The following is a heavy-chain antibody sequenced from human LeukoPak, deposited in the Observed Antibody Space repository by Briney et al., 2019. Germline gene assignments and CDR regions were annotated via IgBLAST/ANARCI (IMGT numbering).Heavy chain of an antibody. Sequence: PSETLSLTCAVYGGSFSGDYWSWIRQPPGKGLEWIGDINRSGRAVYNTSLKSRVIISVDTSKNQFSLKLSSVTAADTAVYYCARIRIVVVPAACSGFDPWGQGTLVTVSS. D-gene: IGHD2-2*01. V-gene: IGHV4-34*01. CDR1: GGSFSGDY. CDR3: ARIRIVVVPAACSGFDP. J-gene: IGHJ5*02. CDR2: INRSGRA.